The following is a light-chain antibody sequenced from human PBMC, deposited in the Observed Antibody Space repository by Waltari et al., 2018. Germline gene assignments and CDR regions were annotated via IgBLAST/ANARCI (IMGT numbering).Light chain of an antibody. CDR2: KNN. V-gene: IGLV3-25*03. J-gene: IGLJ2*01. CDR3: QSVDSTDSYPV. Sequence: SHELTHPPSVSVFPGQPARCTGYADAFADAYGYWYQQKPGQAPVLIIYKNNERPSGIPDRFSGSSSGKTATLTISAVQAEDEADYFCQSVDSTDSYPVFGGGTNLTVL. CDR1: AFADAY.